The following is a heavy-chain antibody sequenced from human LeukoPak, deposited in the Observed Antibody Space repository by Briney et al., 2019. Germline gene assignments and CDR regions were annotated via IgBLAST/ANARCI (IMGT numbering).Heavy chain of an antibody. CDR2: IYYSGST. Sequence: GLEWIGYIYYSGSTNYNPSLKSRVTISVDTSKNQFSLKLSSVTAADTAVYYCARGLRPLDVWGKGTTVTVSS. V-gene: IGHV4-59*01. D-gene: IGHD4-17*01. CDR3: ARGLRPLDV. J-gene: IGHJ6*04.